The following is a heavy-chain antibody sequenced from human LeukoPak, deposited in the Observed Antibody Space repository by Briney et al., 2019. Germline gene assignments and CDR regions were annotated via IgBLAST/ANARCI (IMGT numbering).Heavy chain of an antibody. D-gene: IGHD3-10*01. CDR3: ARYYGSGTYAVDI. Sequence: GGSLRLSCAASGFTFSSYYMHWVRQAPGTGLVWVSRINADGSSTTYADSVKGRFIISRDNAKNTLYLQMSSLRVEDTAVYYCARYYGSGTYAVDIWCQGTMVIVSS. V-gene: IGHV3-74*01. CDR1: GFTFSSYY. CDR2: INADGSST. J-gene: IGHJ3*02.